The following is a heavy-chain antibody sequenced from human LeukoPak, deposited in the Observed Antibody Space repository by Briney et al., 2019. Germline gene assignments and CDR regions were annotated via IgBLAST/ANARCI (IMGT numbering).Heavy chain of an antibody. D-gene: IGHD3-16*02. CDR2: ISGGGGST. J-gene: IGHJ4*02. V-gene: IGHV3-23*01. Sequence: GGSLRLSCAASGFTFSSYGMSWVRQAPGKGLEWVSAISGGGGSTYYADSGKGRFTISRDNSKNTLYLQMNSLTAEDTAVYYCAKDPTYYDYVWGSYRYDEGDYWGQGTLVTVSS. CDR1: GFTFSSYG. CDR3: AKDPTYYDYVWGSYRYDEGDY.